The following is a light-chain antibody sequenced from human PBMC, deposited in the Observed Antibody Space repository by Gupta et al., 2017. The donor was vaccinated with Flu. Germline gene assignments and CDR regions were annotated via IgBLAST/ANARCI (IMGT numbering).Light chain of an antibody. CDR1: QSVSSY. CDR3: QQRSNWPYT. V-gene: IGKV3-11*01. Sequence: IVLTHSPATLSLSPGERATLSCRASQSVSSYLAWYQQKPGQAPRLLIYAASNRATGLPARFSGSGSGTDFTLTISSLEPEDFAVYYCQQRSNWPYTFGQGTKLEIK. CDR2: AAS. J-gene: IGKJ2*01.